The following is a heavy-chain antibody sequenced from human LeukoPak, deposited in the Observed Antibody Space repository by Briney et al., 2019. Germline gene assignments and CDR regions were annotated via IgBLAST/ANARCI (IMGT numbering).Heavy chain of an antibody. CDR3: ARDRTYSDSSTTYFYGMDV. Sequence: SETLSLTCSVCGGTIRSYYWSWIRQPPGKGLEWIGYISYSGSTKYNPSLESRVTISVDTSKSQFSLKLRSVTAADTAVYYCARDRTYSDSSTTYFYGMDVWGHGTTVTVSS. V-gene: IGHV4-59*01. CDR1: GGTIRSYY. CDR2: ISYSGST. D-gene: IGHD1-26*01. J-gene: IGHJ6*02.